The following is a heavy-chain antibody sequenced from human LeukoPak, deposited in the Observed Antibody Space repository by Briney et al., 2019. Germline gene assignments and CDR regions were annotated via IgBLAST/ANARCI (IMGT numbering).Heavy chain of an antibody. V-gene: IGHV4-39*01. CDR3: ARLFSSSWYRGAFDL. D-gene: IGHD6-13*01. J-gene: IGHJ3*01. CDR1: GGSISSHYY. CDR2: IYYSGNT. Sequence: PSETLSLTCTVSGGSISSHYYWIWIRQPPGKGLEWIGSIYYSGNTYYNPSLKSRVTISVDTSKNQFSLKLSSVTAADTAVYYCARLFSSSWYRGAFDLWGQGTMVTVSS.